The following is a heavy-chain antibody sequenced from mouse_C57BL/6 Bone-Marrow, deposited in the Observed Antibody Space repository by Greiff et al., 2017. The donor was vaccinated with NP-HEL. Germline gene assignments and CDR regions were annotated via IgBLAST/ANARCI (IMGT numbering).Heavy chain of an antibody. D-gene: IGHD2-14*01. CDR3: ARSAIGDWYVGVDY. V-gene: IGHV1-63*01. J-gene: IGHJ2*01. Sequence: QVQLQQSGAELVKPGASVKMSCKASGYTFTSYWMGWVKQRPGRGLEWIGRIYPGAGDTNYNQKFKGKATLTADKSSSTAYMQFSSLTSEDSAVYAVARSAIGDWYVGVDYWGQGTTVTVAS. CDR2: IYPGAGDT. CDR1: GYTFTSYW.